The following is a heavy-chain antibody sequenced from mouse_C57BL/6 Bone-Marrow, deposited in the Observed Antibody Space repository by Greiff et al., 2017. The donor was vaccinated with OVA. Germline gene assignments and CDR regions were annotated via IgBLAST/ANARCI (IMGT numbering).Heavy chain of an antibody. Sequence: VQLQQSGPELVKPGASVKISCKASGYAFSSSWMNWVKQRPGKGLEWIGRIYPGDGDTNYNGKFKGKATLTADKSSSTAYMQLSSLTSEDSAVYFCARRENGYYTFAYWGQGTLVTVSA. CDR1: GYAFSSSW. CDR3: ARRENGYYTFAY. D-gene: IGHD2-3*01. CDR2: IYPGDGDT. V-gene: IGHV1-82*01. J-gene: IGHJ3*01.